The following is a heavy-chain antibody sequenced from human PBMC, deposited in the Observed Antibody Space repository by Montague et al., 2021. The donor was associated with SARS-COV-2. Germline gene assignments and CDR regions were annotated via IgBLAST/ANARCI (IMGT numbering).Heavy chain of an antibody. CDR2: IYYSGSS. Sequence: TLSLTCSVSGGSISSANYYWSWIRQPPGKGLEFIGYIYYSGSSFYNPSLKSRLTISVDTSKNWFSLRLSSVTAADTAIYFCASQSGSYYNYFDLWGQGTLVTVSS. CDR3: ASQSGSYYNYFDL. J-gene: IGHJ4*02. D-gene: IGHD1-26*01. CDR1: GGSISSANYY. V-gene: IGHV4-31*03.